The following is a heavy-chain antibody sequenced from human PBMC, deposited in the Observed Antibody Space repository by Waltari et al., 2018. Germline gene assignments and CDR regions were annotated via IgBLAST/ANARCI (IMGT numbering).Heavy chain of an antibody. CDR1: GGTFSSYA. V-gene: IGHV1-69*10. CDR3: ASRELRFGAFDY. CDR2: IIRSLGIA. Sequence: QVQLVQSGAEVKKPGSSVKVSCKASGGTFSSYAISWVRQAPGQGLEWMGGIIRSLGIANYAQKFQGRVTITADKATSTGYMELSSLRSGDTAVYYCASRELRFGAFDYWGQGTLVTVSS. J-gene: IGHJ4*02. D-gene: IGHD1-26*01.